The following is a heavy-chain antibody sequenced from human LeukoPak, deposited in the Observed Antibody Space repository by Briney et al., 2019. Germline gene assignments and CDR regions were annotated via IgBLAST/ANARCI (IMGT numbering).Heavy chain of an antibody. CDR3: ARDRGRVAVAGNDNTFDI. J-gene: IGHJ3*02. D-gene: IGHD6-19*01. Sequence: ASVKVSCKASGYTFTGNHMHWVRQAPGQGLEWMGVINPSGGSTGNAQKFQGRVTMTRDTSTSTVYMELSSLRSENTAVYYCARDRGRVAVAGNDNTFDIWGQGTMVTVSS. V-gene: IGHV1-46*01. CDR2: INPSGGST. CDR1: GYTFTGNH.